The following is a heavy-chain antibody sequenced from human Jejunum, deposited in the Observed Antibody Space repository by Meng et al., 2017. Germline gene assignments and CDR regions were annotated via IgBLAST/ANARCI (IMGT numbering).Heavy chain of an antibody. CDR1: GFTFSSYW. Sequence: GESLKISCAASGFTFSSYWMHWVRQAPGNGLVWVSRINGDGSSIAYADSVKGRFTISRDNAKNILYLQMNSVRAEDTAVYHCAILGAIEPTVTTTAGDDYWGQGTLVTVSS. V-gene: IGHV3-74*01. CDR2: INGDGSSI. J-gene: IGHJ4*02. D-gene: IGHD4-17*01. CDR3: AILGAIEPTVTTTAGDDY.